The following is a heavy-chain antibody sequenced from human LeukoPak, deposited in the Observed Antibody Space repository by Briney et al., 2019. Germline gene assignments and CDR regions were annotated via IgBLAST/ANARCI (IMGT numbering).Heavy chain of an antibody. D-gene: IGHD2-15*01. CDR1: GGSISSNNYY. CDR2: IYYSGST. CDR3: ARSVEGYCSGGSCYSYYYYMDV. V-gene: IGHV4-39*07. Sequence: SETLSLTCTVSGGSISSNNYYWGWIRQPPGKGLEWIGSIYYSGSTYYNPSLKSRVTISVDTSKNQFSLKLSSVTAADTAVYYCARSVEGYCSGGSCYSYYYYMDVWGKGTTVTVSS. J-gene: IGHJ6*03.